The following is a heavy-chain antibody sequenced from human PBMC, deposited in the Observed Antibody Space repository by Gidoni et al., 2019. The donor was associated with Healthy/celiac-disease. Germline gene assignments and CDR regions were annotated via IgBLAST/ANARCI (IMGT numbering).Heavy chain of an antibody. V-gene: IGHV3-7*01. CDR3: ARGGRYFDWLSKLDY. CDR2: IKQDGSEK. Sequence: EVQLVESGGGLVQPVGSLGLSCAASGLTFSSYWMSWVRQGPGKGLEWVANIKQDGSEKYYVDSVKGRFTISRDNAKNSLYLQMNSLRAEDTAVYDCARGGRYFDWLSKLDYWGQGTLVTVSS. CDR1: GLTFSSYW. D-gene: IGHD3-9*01. J-gene: IGHJ4*02.